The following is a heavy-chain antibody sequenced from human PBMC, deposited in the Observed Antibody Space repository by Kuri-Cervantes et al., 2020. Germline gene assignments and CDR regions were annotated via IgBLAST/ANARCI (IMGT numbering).Heavy chain of an antibody. CDR1: GYTFTAYY. CDR2: IIPIFGTA. Sequence: SVKVSCKASGYTFTAYYMHWVRQAPGQGLEWMGGIIPIFGTANYAQKFQGRVTITTDESTSTAYMELSSLRSEDTAVYYCARVVSCSSRGTSCYFDYWGQGTLVTVSS. J-gene: IGHJ4*02. CDR3: ARVVSCSSRGTSCYFDY. V-gene: IGHV1-69*05. D-gene: IGHD2-2*01.